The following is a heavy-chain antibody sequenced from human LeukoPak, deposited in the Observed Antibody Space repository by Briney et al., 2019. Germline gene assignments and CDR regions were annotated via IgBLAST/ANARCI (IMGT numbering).Heavy chain of an antibody. V-gene: IGHV1-69*05. Sequence: SVKVSCKASGGTFSSYAISWVRQAPGQGLEWMGGIIPIFGTANYAQKFQGRVTITTDESTSTAYMELSSLRSEDTAVYYCASLLGGGGNGYFDYWGQGTLVTVSS. D-gene: IGHD4-23*01. CDR2: IIPIFGTA. J-gene: IGHJ4*02. CDR3: ASLLGGGGNGYFDY. CDR1: GGTFSSYA.